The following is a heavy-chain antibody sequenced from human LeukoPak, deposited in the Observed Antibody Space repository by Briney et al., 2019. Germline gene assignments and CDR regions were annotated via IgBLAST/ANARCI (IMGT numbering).Heavy chain of an antibody. CDR3: AGEGGFYRPLDS. J-gene: IGHJ4*02. CDR2: GHLNGRT. Sequence: SGTLSLTCDVSGDFISTTNGWTWVRQPPGVGLECIGEGHLNGRTHYIPSLESLVTMSVDMSENHVSLQLTSVTAADTAVYYCAGEGGFYRPLDSSGPGTLVIVSA. CDR1: GDFISTTNG. V-gene: IGHV4-4*02. D-gene: IGHD2/OR15-2a*01.